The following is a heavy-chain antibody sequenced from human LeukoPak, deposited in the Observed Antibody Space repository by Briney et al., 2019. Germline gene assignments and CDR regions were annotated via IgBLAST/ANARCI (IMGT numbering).Heavy chain of an antibody. CDR1: GFTVSSNY. CDR2: IKSKTDGGTT. V-gene: IGHV3-15*01. CDR3: TTDPFSGWSGGYFDY. D-gene: IGHD6-19*01. Sequence: GGSLRLSCAASGFTVSSNYMSWVRQAPGKGLEWVGRIKSKTDGGTTDYAAPVKGRFTISRDDSKNTLYLQMNSLKTEDTAVYYCTTDPFSGWSGGYFDYWGQGTLVTVSS. J-gene: IGHJ4*02.